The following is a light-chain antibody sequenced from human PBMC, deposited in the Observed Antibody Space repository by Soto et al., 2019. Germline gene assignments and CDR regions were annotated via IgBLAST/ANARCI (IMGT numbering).Light chain of an antibody. Sequence: EIVMTQSPATLSVSPGERATLSCRASQSVSTNLGWYQQRPGQAPRLLIYGASTRATGIPARFSGSGSGTEFTLTISSLQSEDFALYYCQQYDYWYTFGQGTKLEIK. J-gene: IGKJ2*01. CDR1: QSVSTN. CDR2: GAS. V-gene: IGKV3-15*01. CDR3: QQYDYWYT.